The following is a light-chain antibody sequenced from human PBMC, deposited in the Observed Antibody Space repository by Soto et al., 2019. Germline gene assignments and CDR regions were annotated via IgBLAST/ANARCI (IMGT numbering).Light chain of an antibody. CDR2: DAS. CDR3: HSRA. Sequence: DIQLTQTPSTLPSSLGDEVTITCRASQTISRWLAWYQQKPGRAPKLLIYDASTLESGVPSRFSGSGSETEFTLTISRLQPDDFATYFCHSRAFGQGTRLEI. V-gene: IGKV1-5*01. J-gene: IGKJ5*01. CDR1: QTISRW.